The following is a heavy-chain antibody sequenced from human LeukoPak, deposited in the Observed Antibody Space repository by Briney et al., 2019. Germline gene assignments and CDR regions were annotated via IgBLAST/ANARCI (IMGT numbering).Heavy chain of an antibody. D-gene: IGHD3-22*01. V-gene: IGHV3-9*01. Sequence: AGGSLRLSCTVSGFRVDDYAMQWARHTPWKGPERVAGLTWNRYNIGYGYSVKGRFTNSRDNVKNVLYLQMNSLRPADTALYYCAKDLSSAITSALVLDVWGQGPTVTVS. CDR3: AKDLSSAITSALVLDV. CDR2: LTWNRYNI. J-gene: IGHJ6*02. CDR1: GFRVDDYA.